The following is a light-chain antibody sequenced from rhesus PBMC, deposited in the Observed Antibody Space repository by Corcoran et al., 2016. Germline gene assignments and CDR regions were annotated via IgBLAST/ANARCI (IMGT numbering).Light chain of an antibody. CDR1: QDISNH. Sequence: DIQMTQSPSSLSASVGESVTLTCRANQDISNHLAWNQQKPGKVPNRLIYYASSLMSGVPSRFSGSGSGTDFTLTIRSLQPEDFATYYCQQGYGAPFTFGHGTKLDIK. CDR3: QQGYGAPFT. V-gene: IGKV1S15*01. CDR2: YAS. J-gene: IGKJ3*01.